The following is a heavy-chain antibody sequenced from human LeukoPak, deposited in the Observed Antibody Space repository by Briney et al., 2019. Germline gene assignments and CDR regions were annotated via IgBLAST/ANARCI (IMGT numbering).Heavy chain of an antibody. CDR2: IYYSGST. J-gene: IGHJ6*02. V-gene: IGHV4-59*01. D-gene: IGHD3-9*01. CDR1: GGSISSYY. CDR3: ARDALSSYYDILTGYYTLEPHYYYYGMDV. Sequence: SETLSLTCTVSGGSISSYYWSWVRQPPGKGLEWIGYIYYSGSTNYNPSLKSRVTISIDTSKNQFSLKLSSVTAADTAVYYCARDALSSYYDILTGYYTLEPHYYYYGMDVWGQGTTVTVSS.